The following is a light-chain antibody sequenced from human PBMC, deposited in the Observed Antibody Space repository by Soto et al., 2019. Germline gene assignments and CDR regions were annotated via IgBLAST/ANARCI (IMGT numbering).Light chain of an antibody. J-gene: IGKJ5*01. CDR3: QQYNHLIT. CDR2: DAS. CDR1: QDISNY. Sequence: DIQMTQSPSSLSASGGDRVTITCQASQDISNYLNWYQQKPGKAPKLLIYDASNLETGVPSRFSGSGSGTDFTFTITSLQPEDIATYYCQQYNHLITFGQGTRLEIK. V-gene: IGKV1-33*01.